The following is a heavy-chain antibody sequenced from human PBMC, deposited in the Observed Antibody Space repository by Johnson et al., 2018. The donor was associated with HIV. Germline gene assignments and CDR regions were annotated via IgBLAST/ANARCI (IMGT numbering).Heavy chain of an antibody. J-gene: IGHJ3*02. CDR2: ISSSGSTI. V-gene: IGHV3-11*04. Sequence: VQLVESGGGLVQPGGSLRLSCIGSGFTFSHNWMSWVRQAPGKGPEWVSYISSSGSTIYYADSVKGRFTISRDNAKNSLYLQMNSLRAEDTAVYYCARARWYLGGGSCCAFDIWGQGTRVTVSS. CDR3: ARARWYLGGGSCCAFDI. D-gene: IGHD2-15*01. CDR1: GFTFSHNW.